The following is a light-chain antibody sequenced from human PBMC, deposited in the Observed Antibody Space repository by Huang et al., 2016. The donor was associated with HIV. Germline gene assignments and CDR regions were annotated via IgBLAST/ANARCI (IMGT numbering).Light chain of an antibody. CDR3: MQALVTPRT. CDR2: LGS. CDR1: QSLLHSNGYNY. V-gene: IGKV2-28*01. J-gene: IGKJ4*01. Sequence: DIVMTQSPLSLPVTPGEPASISCRSSQSLLHSNGYNYLNWYLQKPGQSPQLLIYLGSNRASGVPDRFSGSGSGTDFTLRISRVEAEDVGVYYCMQALVTPRTFGGGTKVEIK.